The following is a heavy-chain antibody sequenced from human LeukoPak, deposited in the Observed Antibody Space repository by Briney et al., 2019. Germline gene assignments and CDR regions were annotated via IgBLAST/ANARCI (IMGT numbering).Heavy chain of an antibody. CDR3: ARGLDCSGGSCYRYYFDY. V-gene: IGHV4-34*01. D-gene: IGHD2-15*01. J-gene: IGHJ4*02. CDR1: GGSFSRYY. Sequence: SQSLSLTRAVYGGSFSRYYWSWIRHPPGKGLEWIGDINHRGSTNYNPSLKSRVTISLGTSKNQFSLKLTSVTAADTAVYYCARGLDCSGGSCYRYYFDYWGQGTLVTVSS. CDR2: INHRGST.